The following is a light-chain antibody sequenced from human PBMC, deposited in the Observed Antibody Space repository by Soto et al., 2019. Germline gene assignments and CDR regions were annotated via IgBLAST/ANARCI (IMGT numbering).Light chain of an antibody. J-gene: IGKJ3*01. CDR3: QQYTIYPFS. CDR1: EEVRSW. Sequence: DVQMTQSPLTLSASVGDRVTITCRASEEVRSWLAWYQQKPGKAPKLLIYKSSTLESGVPSRFSDDESGTDFTLTISSLQPEDVATYYCQQYTIYPFSFGPGTKGEVK. CDR2: KSS. V-gene: IGKV1-5*03.